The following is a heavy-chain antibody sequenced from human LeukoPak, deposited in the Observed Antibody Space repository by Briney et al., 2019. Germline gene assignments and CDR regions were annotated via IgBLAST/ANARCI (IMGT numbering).Heavy chain of an antibody. J-gene: IGHJ5*02. Sequence: GSLRLSCAASGFTVSSNYMSWIRQPPGKGLEWIGYIYYSGSTNYNPSLKSRVTISVDTSKNQFSLKLSSVTAADTAVYYCARRNGGCSGGSCYPAAGNWFDPWGQGTLVTVSS. V-gene: IGHV4-59*02. CDR1: GFTVSSNY. CDR2: IYYSGST. CDR3: ARRNGGCSGGSCYPAAGNWFDP. D-gene: IGHD2-15*01.